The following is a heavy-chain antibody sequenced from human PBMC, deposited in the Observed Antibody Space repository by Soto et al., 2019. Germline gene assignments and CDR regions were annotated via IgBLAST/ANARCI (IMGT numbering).Heavy chain of an antibody. CDR2: IYYIGST. D-gene: IGHD1-7*01. CDR1: GGSISSYY. J-gene: IGHJ4*02. CDR3: ARAGITGTIPLDY. V-gene: IGHV4-59*06. Sequence: SETLSLTCTVSGGSISSYYWSWIRQHPGKGLEWIGYIYYIGSTYYNPSLKSRVTISVDTSKNQFSLKLSSVTAADTAVYYCARAGITGTIPLDYWGQGTLVTVS.